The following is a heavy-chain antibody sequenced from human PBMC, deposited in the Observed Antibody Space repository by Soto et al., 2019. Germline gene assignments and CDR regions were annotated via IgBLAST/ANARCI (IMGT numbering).Heavy chain of an antibody. CDR3: ATESWQRYYFDY. CDR2: IVVGSGNT. J-gene: IGHJ4*02. V-gene: IGHV1-58*01. D-gene: IGHD6-25*01. CDR1: GFTFTSSA. Sequence: ASVKVSCKASGFTFTSSAVQWVRQARGQRLEWIGWIVVGSGNTNYAQKFQERVTITRDMSTSTAYMELSSLRSEDTAVYYCATESWQRYYFDYWGQGTLVTVSS.